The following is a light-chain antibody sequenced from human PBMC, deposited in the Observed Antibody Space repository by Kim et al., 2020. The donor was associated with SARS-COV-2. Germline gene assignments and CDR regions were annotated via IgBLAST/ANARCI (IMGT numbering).Light chain of an antibody. Sequence: SVGDRVTFTSRASQNINNYLNWYQQNPGKAPRLLIYAATTLQSGVPSRFSGSGSGTDFTLTITTLQAEDFATYSCQQTYSTPKFTFGQGTKVDIK. CDR1: QNINNY. CDR2: AAT. CDR3: QQTYSTPKFT. J-gene: IGKJ2*01. V-gene: IGKV1-39*01.